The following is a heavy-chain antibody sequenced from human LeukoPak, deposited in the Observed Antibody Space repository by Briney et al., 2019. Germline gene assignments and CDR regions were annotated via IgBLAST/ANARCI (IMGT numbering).Heavy chain of an antibody. CDR2: IHLSGVT. J-gene: IGHJ5*02. V-gene: IGHV4-34*01. Sequence: GSLRLSCAASGFTFDDYAMHWVRQAPGKGLEWTGEIHLSGVTNYNPSLESRVTMSIDKSKNQLSLNLMSVTAADTAVYYCARVISSAWRQMDLWGQGTLVTVSS. CDR1: GFTFDDYA. CDR3: ARVISSAWRQMDL. D-gene: IGHD3-22*01.